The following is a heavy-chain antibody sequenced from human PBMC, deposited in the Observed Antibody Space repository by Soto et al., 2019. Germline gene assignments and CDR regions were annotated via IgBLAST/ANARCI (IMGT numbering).Heavy chain of an antibody. CDR1: GFTFSSYG. CDR2: IWYDGSNK. V-gene: IGHV3-33*01. J-gene: IGHJ4*02. CDR3: AREHCSSTSCPIDY. Sequence: QVQLVESGGGVVQPGRSLRLSCAASGFTFSSYGMHWVRQAPGKGLEWVAVIWYDGSNKYYADSVKGRFTISRDNSKNTLYLQMNNLRAEDTAVYYCAREHCSSTSCPIDYWGQGTLVTVSS. D-gene: IGHD2-2*01.